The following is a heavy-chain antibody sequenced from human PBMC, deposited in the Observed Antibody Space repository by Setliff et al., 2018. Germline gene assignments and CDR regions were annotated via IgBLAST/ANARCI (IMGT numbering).Heavy chain of an antibody. D-gene: IGHD3-16*02. V-gene: IGHV1-2*02. CDR2: INPKTGGT. Sequence: ASVKVSCTASGYTFAGYYLHWVRQAPGQGLEWMGWINPKTGGTNYAQKFQGRVTMTRDASINTAFMHLSSLKSDDMAVYYCAREPYDYIWGSYRSPYFDHWGQGALGTVSS. J-gene: IGHJ4*02. CDR3: AREPYDYIWGSYRSPYFDH. CDR1: GYTFAGYY.